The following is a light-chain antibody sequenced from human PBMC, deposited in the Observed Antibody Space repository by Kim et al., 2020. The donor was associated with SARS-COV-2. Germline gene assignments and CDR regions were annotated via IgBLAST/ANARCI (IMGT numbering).Light chain of an antibody. CDR1: QSISTW. V-gene: IGKV1-5*03. Sequence: DIQTTQSPSTLSASVGDRVTITCRASQSISTWLAWYQQKSGRAPKLLIYQASYLQSGVPSRFIGSGSGTEFTLTINTLQPDDFATYYCQQYRNYPLTFGGGTKVDIK. J-gene: IGKJ4*01. CDR3: QQYRNYPLT. CDR2: QAS.